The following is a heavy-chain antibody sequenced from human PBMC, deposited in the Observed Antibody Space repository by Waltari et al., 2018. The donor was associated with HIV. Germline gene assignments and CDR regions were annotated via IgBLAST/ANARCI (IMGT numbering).Heavy chain of an antibody. CDR2: IIPIFATA. Sequence: QVQLVQSGAEVKKPGSSVKVSCKASGGSFSRYTINWLRQAPGQGLEWMGGIIPIFATANYAQKFQGSVTITADESTSTADMELSSLRSEDTAVYYCARGRVGGYCSSTSCYGSFAYWGQGTLVTVSS. CDR1: GGSFSRYT. J-gene: IGHJ4*03. D-gene: IGHD2-2*01. V-gene: IGHV1-69*01. CDR3: ARGRVGGYCSSTSCYGSFAY.